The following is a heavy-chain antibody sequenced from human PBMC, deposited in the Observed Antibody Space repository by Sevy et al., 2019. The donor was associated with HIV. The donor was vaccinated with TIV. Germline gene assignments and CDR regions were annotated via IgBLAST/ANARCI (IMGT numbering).Heavy chain of an antibody. J-gene: IGHJ4*02. CDR1: GYTVTQLS. CDR2: FDPEDGET. Sequence: ASVKVSCKVSGYTVTQLSMHWVRQAPGKGLEWMATFDPEDGETFYAQKFQGRVTMTEDTSTDTAYMELSRLRSEDTAVYYCATTKDYYETSGSPFDYWGQGTLVTVSS. CDR3: ATTKDYYETSGSPFDY. V-gene: IGHV1-24*01. D-gene: IGHD3-22*01.